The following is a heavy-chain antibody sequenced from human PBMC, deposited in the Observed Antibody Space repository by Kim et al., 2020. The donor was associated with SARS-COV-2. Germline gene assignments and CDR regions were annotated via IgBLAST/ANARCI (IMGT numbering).Heavy chain of an antibody. CDR3: ARDLAPYYDFWSGYYTWAFDI. V-gene: IGHV3-33*01. CDR2: IWYDGSNK. J-gene: IGHJ3*02. CDR1: GFTFSSYG. Sequence: GGSLRLSCAASGFTFSSYGMHWVRQAPGKGLEWVAVIWYDGSNKYYADSVKGRFTISRDNSKNTLYLQMNSLRAEDTAVYYCARDLAPYYDFWSGYYTWAFDIWGQGTMVTVSS. D-gene: IGHD3-3*01.